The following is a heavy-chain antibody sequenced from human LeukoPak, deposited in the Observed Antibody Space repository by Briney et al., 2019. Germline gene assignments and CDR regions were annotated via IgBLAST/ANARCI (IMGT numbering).Heavy chain of an antibody. CDR1: GGSISSSSYY. CDR3: ARHGSGNYNPCYYYMDV. Sequence: PSETLSLTCTVSGGSISSSSYYWGWIRQPPGKGLEWIGSIYYSGSTYYNPSLKSRVTISVDTSKNQFSLKLSSVTAADTAVYYCARHGSGNYNPCYYYMDVWGKGTTVTVSS. V-gene: IGHV4-39*01. D-gene: IGHD4-11*01. CDR2: IYYSGST. J-gene: IGHJ6*03.